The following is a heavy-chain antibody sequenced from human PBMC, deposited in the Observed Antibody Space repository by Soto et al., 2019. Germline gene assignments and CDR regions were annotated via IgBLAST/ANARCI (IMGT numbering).Heavy chain of an antibody. CDR2: IDPSDSQT. J-gene: IGHJ4*02. CDR3: ARQIYDSDTGPNFQYYFDS. D-gene: IGHD3-22*01. CDR1: GYSFAGYW. Sequence: PGDSRKISCKGSGYSFAGYWITWVRQKPGKGLEWMGRIDPSDSQTYYSPSFRGHVTISVTKSITTVFLQCSSLRASDTAMYYCARQIYDSDTGPNFQYYFDSWGQGTPVTVSS. V-gene: IGHV5-10-1*01.